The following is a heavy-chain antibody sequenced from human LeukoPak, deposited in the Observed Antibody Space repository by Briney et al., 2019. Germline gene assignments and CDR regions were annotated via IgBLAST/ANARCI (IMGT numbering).Heavy chain of an antibody. CDR2: IYHSGST. J-gene: IGHJ4*02. D-gene: IGHD3-9*01. CDR1: GGSISSSNW. CDR3: ARGSRHFILTGYFHFDY. Sequence: SGTLSLTCAVSGGSISSSNWWSWVRQPPGKGLEWIGEIYHSGSTNYNPSLKSRVTISVDTSKSQFSLKLSSVTAADTAVYYCARGSRHFILTGYFHFDYWGQGTLVTVSS. V-gene: IGHV4-4*02.